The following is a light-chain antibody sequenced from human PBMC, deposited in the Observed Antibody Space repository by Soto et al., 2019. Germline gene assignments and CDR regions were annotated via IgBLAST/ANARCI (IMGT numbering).Light chain of an antibody. J-gene: IGLJ3*02. V-gene: IGLV2-14*01. CDR1: SSDVGGYKY. Sequence: QSALTQPASVSGSPGQSITISCTGTSSDVGGYKYVSWYQQHPGKAPKLMIYEVSNRPSGVSNRFSGSKSGNTASLTISGLQAEDVADYYCSSYTSSSTWVFGGGTKLTVL. CDR2: EVS. CDR3: SSYTSSSTWV.